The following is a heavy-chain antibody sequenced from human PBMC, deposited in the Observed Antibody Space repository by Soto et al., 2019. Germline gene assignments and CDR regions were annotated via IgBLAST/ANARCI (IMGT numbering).Heavy chain of an antibody. CDR3: ARLDGYDHYFDY. CDR2: IYYSGST. V-gene: IGHV4-59*08. D-gene: IGHD5-12*01. Sequence: PAETLSITCTVSGGSISSYYWSWIRQPPGKGLEWIGYIYYSGSTNYNPCLKSRVTISVDTSKSQFSLRLSSVTAADTAVYFCARLDGYDHYFDYGGQGALVPVSS. J-gene: IGHJ4*02. CDR1: GGSISSYY.